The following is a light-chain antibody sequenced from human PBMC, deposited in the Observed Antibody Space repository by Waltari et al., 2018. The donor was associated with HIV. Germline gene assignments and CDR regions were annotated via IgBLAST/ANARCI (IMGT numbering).Light chain of an antibody. CDR3: GTWDTSLSAGV. CDR2: DNN. Sequence: QSVLTQPPSVSAAPGQKVTMSCSGSSSNIGNNYVSWYQQPPGTAPKLLIYDNNKRPSGIPDRFSGSKSGTSATLGITGLQTGDEADYYCGTWDTSLSAGVFGGGTKLTVL. V-gene: IGLV1-51*01. CDR1: SSNIGNNY. J-gene: IGLJ2*01.